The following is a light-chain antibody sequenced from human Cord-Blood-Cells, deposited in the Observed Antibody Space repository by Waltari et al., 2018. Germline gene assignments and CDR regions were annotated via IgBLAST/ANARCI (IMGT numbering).Light chain of an antibody. CDR3: QKYYSTPT. Sequence: DIVMTQSPDSLAVSLGERATINCKSSQSVLYSSNNKNNLAWYQQKRGQPPKLLLYGASTRESGFPDRFSGSGAGTDFTLTISSRQADDVAVYYCQKYYSTPTFGQGTKVEIK. CDR1: QSVLYSSNNKNN. V-gene: IGKV4-1*01. CDR2: GAS. J-gene: IGKJ1*01.